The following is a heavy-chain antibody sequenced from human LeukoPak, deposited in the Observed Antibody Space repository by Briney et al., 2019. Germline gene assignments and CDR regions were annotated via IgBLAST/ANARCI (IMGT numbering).Heavy chain of an antibody. Sequence: PSETLSLTCVVYGGSFSGYYWSWIRQPPGKGLEWIGSIYYSGSTYYNPSLKSRVTISVDTSKNQFSLKLSSVTAADTAVYYCARDVYYDSSGYYHNIDWGQGTLVTVSS. CDR2: IYYSGST. CDR3: ARDVYYDSSGYYHNID. D-gene: IGHD3-22*01. V-gene: IGHV4-34*01. J-gene: IGHJ4*02. CDR1: GGSFSGYY.